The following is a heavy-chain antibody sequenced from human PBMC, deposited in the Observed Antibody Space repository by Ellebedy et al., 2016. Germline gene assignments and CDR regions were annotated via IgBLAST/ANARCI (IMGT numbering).Heavy chain of an antibody. CDR1: GFTFGNFF. Sequence: GESLKISXVASGFTFGNFFMSWVRRAPGKGLEWVSTISAGGDIRYFADSVRGRFTISRDNSKSSLYLQMDSLRAEDTAVYYCRPGHYSNAWGQGTLVTVSS. CDR2: ISAGGDIR. V-gene: IGHV3-23*01. CDR3: RPGHYSNA. J-gene: IGHJ4*02. D-gene: IGHD1-14*01.